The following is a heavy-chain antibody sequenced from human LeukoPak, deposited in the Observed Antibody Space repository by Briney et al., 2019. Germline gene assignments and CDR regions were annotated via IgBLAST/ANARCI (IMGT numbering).Heavy chain of an antibody. CDR2: TYHSGST. D-gene: IGHD6-13*01. Sequence: PSQTLSLTCAVSGGSISSGGYSWSWIRQPPGKGLEWIGHTYHSGSTYYNPSLKSRVTISVDRSKNQFSLKLSSVTAADTAVCYCARGGPEAAGYFDYWGQGTLVTVSS. CDR3: ARGGPEAAGYFDY. V-gene: IGHV4-30-2*01. J-gene: IGHJ4*02. CDR1: GGSISSGGYS.